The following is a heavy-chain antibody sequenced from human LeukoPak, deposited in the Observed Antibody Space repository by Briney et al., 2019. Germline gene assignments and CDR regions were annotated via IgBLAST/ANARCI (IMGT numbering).Heavy chain of an antibody. CDR2: IYYSGST. CDR3: ASPKMATIMEEIDY. V-gene: IGHV4-39*01. J-gene: IGHJ4*02. CDR1: GGSISSSSYY. Sequence: PSETLSLTCTVSGGSISSSSYYWGWIRQPPGKGLEWIGSIYYSGSTYYNPSLKSRVTISVDTSKNQFSLKLSSVTAADTAVYYCASPKMATIMEEIDYWGQGTLVTVSS. D-gene: IGHD5-24*01.